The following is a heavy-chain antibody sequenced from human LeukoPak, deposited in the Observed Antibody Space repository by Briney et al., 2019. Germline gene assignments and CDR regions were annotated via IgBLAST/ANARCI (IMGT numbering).Heavy chain of an antibody. CDR3: ARERLPGTDGWFDP. D-gene: IGHD1-1*01. Sequence: PGGSLRLSCAASGFTVSSNYMSWVRQAPGKGLEWVSYISSSGSTIYYADSVKGRFTISRDNAKNSLYLQMNSLRAEDTAVYYCARERLPGTDGWFDPWGQGTLVTVSS. J-gene: IGHJ5*02. V-gene: IGHV3-11*04. CDR2: ISSSGSTI. CDR1: GFTVSSNY.